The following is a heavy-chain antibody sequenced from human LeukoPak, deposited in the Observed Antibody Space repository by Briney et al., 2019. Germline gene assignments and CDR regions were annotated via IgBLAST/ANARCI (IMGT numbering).Heavy chain of an antibody. Sequence: PGRSLRLSCAASGFTFSSYGMYWVRQAPGKGLEWVAVIWYDGSNKYYADSVKGRFTISRDNSKNTLYLQMNSLRAEDTAVYYCAKARSIAARPGGFDYWGQGTLVTVSS. CDR1: GFTFSSYG. CDR3: AKARSIAARPGGFDY. J-gene: IGHJ4*02. CDR2: IWYDGSNK. V-gene: IGHV3-33*06. D-gene: IGHD6-6*01.